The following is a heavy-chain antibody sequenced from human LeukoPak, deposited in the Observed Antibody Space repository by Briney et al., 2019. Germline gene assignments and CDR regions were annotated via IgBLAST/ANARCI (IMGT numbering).Heavy chain of an antibody. CDR1: GYPFINYG. D-gene: IGHD1-26*01. Sequence: GASVKVSCKASGYPFINYGMSWVRQAPGQGLEWIGWISGYNGNTNYAQNVQGRVTMTTDTSTSTAYMELRSLRSDDTAVYYCAKDQWELPHVAFDIWGQGTMVTVSS. J-gene: IGHJ3*02. CDR2: ISGYNGNT. CDR3: AKDQWELPHVAFDI. V-gene: IGHV1-18*01.